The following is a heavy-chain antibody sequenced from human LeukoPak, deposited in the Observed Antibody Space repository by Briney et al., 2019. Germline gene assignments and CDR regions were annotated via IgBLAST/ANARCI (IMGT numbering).Heavy chain of an antibody. V-gene: IGHV4-34*01. CDR1: GGSFSGYY. Sequence: NSSETLSLTCAVYGGSFSGYYWSWIRQPPGKGLEWIGEINHSGSTNYNPSLKSRVTISVDTSKNQFSLKLGSVTAADTAVYYCARDQRTYYYGSGSYYRRAFDIWGQGTMVTVSS. CDR3: ARDQRTYYYGSGSYYRRAFDI. CDR2: INHSGST. D-gene: IGHD3-10*01. J-gene: IGHJ3*02.